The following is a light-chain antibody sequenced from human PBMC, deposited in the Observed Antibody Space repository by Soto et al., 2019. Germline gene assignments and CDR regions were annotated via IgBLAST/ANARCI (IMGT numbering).Light chain of an antibody. V-gene: IGLV1-44*01. CDR2: NND. Sequence: QSVLTQPPSASGTPGQRVTISCSGSSSNIGANPVNWYQQLPGTAPKLLIYNNDQRPSGVPDRFSASKSGTSASLAISGLRSEDEADYYCDAWVDSIYGAVFGGGTKLTVL. CDR3: DAWVDSIYGAV. CDR1: SSNIGANP. J-gene: IGLJ2*01.